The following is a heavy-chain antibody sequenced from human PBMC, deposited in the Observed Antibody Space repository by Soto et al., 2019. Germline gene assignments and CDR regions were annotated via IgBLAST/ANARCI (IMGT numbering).Heavy chain of an antibody. J-gene: IGHJ4*02. V-gene: IGHV4-34*02. D-gene: IGHD6-19*01. Sequence: QVQLQQWGAGLLKPSETLSLTCGVYGESLSGYDWSWIRQPPGKGLEYIGEVSYSGSTNYNPSLTSRVAISVDTSKNQFSLKLTSLTAADTAVYYCARGQWLDSYWGQGALVIVSS. CDR1: GESLSGYD. CDR3: ARGQWLDSY. CDR2: VSYSGST.